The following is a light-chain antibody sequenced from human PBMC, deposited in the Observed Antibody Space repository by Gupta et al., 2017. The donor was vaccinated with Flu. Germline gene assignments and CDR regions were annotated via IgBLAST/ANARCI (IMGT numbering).Light chain of an antibody. CDR1: SSDVGRSDY. V-gene: IGLV2-14*01. CDR2: EVT. J-gene: IGLJ1*01. Sequence: QSALTQPASISGAPGQSITISCTGTSSDVGRSDYVSWYQQHPDKAPKLIIYEVTNRPSGVSSRFSGSKSGNTASLTISGLQAEDEADYYCSSYTSGSTFYVFGTGTKVTVL. CDR3: SSYTSGSTFYV.